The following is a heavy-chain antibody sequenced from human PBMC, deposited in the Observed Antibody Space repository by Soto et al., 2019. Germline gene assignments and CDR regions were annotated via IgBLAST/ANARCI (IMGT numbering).Heavy chain of an antibody. CDR2: IYYSGST. J-gene: IGHJ3*02. V-gene: IGHV4-31*03. Sequence: QVQLQESGPGLVKPSQTLSLTCTVSGGSISSGGYYWSWIRQHPGQGLEWIGYIYYSGSTYYNPSLKSRGTISVDTSKNQFSLKLSSVTAADTAVYYCAGDGHRKGDDAFDIWGQGTMVTVSS. D-gene: IGHD1-26*01. CDR1: GGSISSGGYY. CDR3: AGDGHRKGDDAFDI.